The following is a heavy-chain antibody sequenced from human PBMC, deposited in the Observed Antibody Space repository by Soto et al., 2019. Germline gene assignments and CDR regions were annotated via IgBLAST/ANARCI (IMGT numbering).Heavy chain of an antibody. Sequence: SETLSLTCTVSGGSISSGGYYWSWIRQHPGKGLEWIGYIYYSGSTYYNPSLKSRVTISVDTSKNQFSLKLSSVTAADTAVYYCAKVVYDILTGPTAFGYWGQGTLVTSPQ. CDR3: AKVVYDILTGPTAFGY. J-gene: IGHJ4*02. CDR1: GGSISSGGYY. CDR2: IYYSGST. D-gene: IGHD3-9*01. V-gene: IGHV4-31*03.